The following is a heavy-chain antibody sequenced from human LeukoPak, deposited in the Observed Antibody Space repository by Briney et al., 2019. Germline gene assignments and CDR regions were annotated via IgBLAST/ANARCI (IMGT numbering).Heavy chain of an antibody. CDR1: GFTFSSYS. CDR2: ISSSSSYI. J-gene: IGHJ6*04. V-gene: IGHV3-21*04. D-gene: IGHD6-6*01. CDR3: ARDLTQLGDLVDV. Sequence: GGSLRLSCAASGFTFSSYSMNWVRQAPGKGLEWVSSISSSSSYIYYADSVKGRFTISRDNAKNSLYLQMNSLRAEDTAVYYCARDLTQLGDLVDVWGKGTTVTVSS.